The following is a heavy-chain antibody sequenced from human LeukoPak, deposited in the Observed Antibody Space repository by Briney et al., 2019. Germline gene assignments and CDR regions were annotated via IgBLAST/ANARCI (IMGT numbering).Heavy chain of an antibody. V-gene: IGHV3-30*04. J-gene: IGHJ3*02. D-gene: IGHD5-24*01. CDR2: ISYDGSNK. CDR3: TKVDGVLPDAFDI. CDR1: GFTFSSYA. Sequence: GGSLRLSCAASGFTFSSYAMHWVRQAPGEWLEWVAVISYDGSNKYYADSVKGRFTISRDNAKNSLYLQMNSLRVEDTALYYCTKVDGVLPDAFDIWGQGTMVTVSS.